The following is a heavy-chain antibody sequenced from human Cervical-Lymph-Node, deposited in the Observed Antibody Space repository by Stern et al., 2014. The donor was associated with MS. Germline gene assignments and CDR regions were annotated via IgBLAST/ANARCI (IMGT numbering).Heavy chain of an antibody. Sequence: EVQLVESGGGLNRPGRSLKVSCKASGVTFSTYWMHWVRQTPGQGLVWVARSIHDGGGTNYADSVKGRFTILRDNAKNMLHLQMDSLGREDTAVYYCAKGEIGLTASGWGGWGYLDYWGQGILVIVSP. V-gene: IGHV3-74*02. J-gene: IGHJ4*02. CDR2: SIHDGGGT. CDR1: GVTFSTYW. CDR3: AKGEIGLTASGWGGWGYLDY. D-gene: IGHD6-19*01.